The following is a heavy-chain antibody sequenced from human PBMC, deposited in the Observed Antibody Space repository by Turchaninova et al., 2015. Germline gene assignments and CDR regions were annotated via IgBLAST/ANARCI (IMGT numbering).Heavy chain of an antibody. CDR3: AGVRGGCSGTSCYFDP. Sequence: QVQLQESGPGLVKPSGTLSLPCAVSGISISPSNWWTWVRKSPGKGLEWIGDFFHTGISNYNPPLTGRVPFSIDKPKNHFSLKLNSVTAADTAVYYCAGVRGGCSGTSCYFDPWGQGALVTVSS. CDR1: GISISPSNW. V-gene: IGHV4-4*02. D-gene: IGHD2-2*01. CDR2: FFHTGIS. J-gene: IGHJ5*02.